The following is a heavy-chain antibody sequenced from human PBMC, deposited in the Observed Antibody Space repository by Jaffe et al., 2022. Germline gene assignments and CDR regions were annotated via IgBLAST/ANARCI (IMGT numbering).Heavy chain of an antibody. V-gene: IGHV3-43D*04. J-gene: IGHJ3*02. D-gene: IGHD3-22*01. Sequence: EVQLVESGGVVVQPGGSLRLSCAASGFTFDDYAMHWVRQAPGKGLEWVSLISWDGGSTYYADSVKGRFTISRDNSKNSLYLQMNSLRAEDTALYYCAKAITPTYYYDSSGYDAFDIWGQGTMVTVSS. CDR3: AKAITPTYYYDSSGYDAFDI. CDR2: ISWDGGST. CDR1: GFTFDDYA.